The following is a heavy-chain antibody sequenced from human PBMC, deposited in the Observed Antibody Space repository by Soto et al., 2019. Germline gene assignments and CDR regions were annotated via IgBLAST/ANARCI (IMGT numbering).Heavy chain of an antibody. Sequence: QVQLQESGPGLVKPSDTLSLTCAVSGYSISSSNWWGWIRQPPGKGLEWIGYIYYSGTTYYNPSLKSRVTMSVYTSKNQFSLKLTSVTAVDTAGYYCARREIQGPIDYWGQGTLVTVSS. CDR3: ARREIQGPIDY. CDR2: IYYSGTT. CDR1: GYSISSSNW. D-gene: IGHD1-26*01. V-gene: IGHV4-28*01. J-gene: IGHJ4*02.